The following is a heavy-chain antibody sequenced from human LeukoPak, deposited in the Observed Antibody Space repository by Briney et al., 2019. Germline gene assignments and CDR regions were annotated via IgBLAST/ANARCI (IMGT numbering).Heavy chain of an antibody. J-gene: IGHJ4*02. CDR2: ISSSGSTI. D-gene: IGHD3-22*01. V-gene: IGHV3-11*04. CDR1: GFTFSDYY. CDR3: ARGATYYYDSSGFAGWY. Sequence: GGSLRLSCAASGFTFSDYYMSWIRQAPGKGLEWVSYISSSGSTIYYADSVKGRFTISRDNAKNTLYLQMGSLRAEDMAVYYCARGATYYYDSSGFAGWYWGQGTLVTVSS.